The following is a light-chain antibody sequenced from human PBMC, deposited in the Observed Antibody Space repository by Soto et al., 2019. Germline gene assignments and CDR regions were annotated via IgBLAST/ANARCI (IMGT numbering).Light chain of an antibody. CDR3: CSLTTSHTYV. CDR2: HVT. V-gene: IGLV2-14*03. Sequence: QSVLTQPASVSGSPGQSITISCTGTSXDIGHYDYVSWYQQHPGKAPKLMIYHVTYRPSGVSNRYSGYKSGNSASLTISGLQADAEADYYCCSLTTSHTYVFGSGTKSPS. J-gene: IGLJ1*01. CDR1: SXDIGHYDY.